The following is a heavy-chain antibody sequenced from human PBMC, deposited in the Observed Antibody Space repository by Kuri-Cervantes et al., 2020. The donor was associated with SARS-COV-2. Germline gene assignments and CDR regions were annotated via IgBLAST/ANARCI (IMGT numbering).Heavy chain of an antibody. J-gene: IGHJ6*02. Sequence: GESLKISCAASGFTFSSYAMHWVRQAPGKGLEWVAVISYDGSNKYYADSVKGRFTISRDNSKNTLYLQMNSLRAEDMAVYYCAKDAGDRGMDVWGQGTTVTVSS. CDR2: ISYDGSNK. V-gene: IGHV3-30-3*01. CDR1: GFTFSSYA. CDR3: AKDAGDRGMDV.